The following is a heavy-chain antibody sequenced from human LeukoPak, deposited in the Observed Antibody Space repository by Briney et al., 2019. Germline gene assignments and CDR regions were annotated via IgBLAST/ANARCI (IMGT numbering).Heavy chain of an antibody. V-gene: IGHV3-7*01. CDR3: TRKPIDY. D-gene: IGHD1-14*01. CDR1: GFTFSNYW. J-gene: IGHJ4*02. Sequence: GGSLRLSCVTSGFTFSNYWMTWVCQAPGKGLEWVANIKEDGSETYYVDSVKGRFTISRDNAKNSLYLQMNSLRVEDTAVYYCTRKPIDYWGQGTLVTVSS. CDR2: IKEDGSET.